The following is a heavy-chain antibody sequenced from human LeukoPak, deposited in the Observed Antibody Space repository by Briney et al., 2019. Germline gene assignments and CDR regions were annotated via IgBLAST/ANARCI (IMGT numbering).Heavy chain of an antibody. J-gene: IGHJ4*02. CDR1: GGSISSDDYY. V-gene: IGHV4-30-4*01. CDR3: AVFLQGVYRAFDY. CDR2: IYYSGNT. Sequence: SETLSLTCIVSGGSISSDDYYWSWIRQSPGKGLEWIGYIYYSGNTYYNPSLKSRVAISVDTSKNQFSLKVGSVTATDTAAYYCAVFLQGVYRAFDYWGQGTLVTVSS. D-gene: IGHD3-3*01.